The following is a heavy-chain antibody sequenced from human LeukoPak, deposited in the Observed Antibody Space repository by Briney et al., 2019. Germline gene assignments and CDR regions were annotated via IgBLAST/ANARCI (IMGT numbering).Heavy chain of an antibody. J-gene: IGHJ2*01. D-gene: IGHD5-24*01. CDR3: TRRAARWQFDL. CDR1: GFNFDDYA. V-gene: IGHV3-9*01. Sequence: PGRSLRLSCAVPGFNFDDYAMHWVRQAPGRGLEWVSGINWKTGNGIYADSVKGRFTISRDNAKNSLYLQMSSLRAEDTALYYCTRRAARWQFDLWGRGTLLTVSS. CDR2: INWKTGNG.